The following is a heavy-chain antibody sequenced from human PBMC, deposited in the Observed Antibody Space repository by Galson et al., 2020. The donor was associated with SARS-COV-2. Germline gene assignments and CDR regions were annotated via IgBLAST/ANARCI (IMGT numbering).Heavy chain of an antibody. D-gene: IGHD3-22*01. CDR1: GFTFSDYY. V-gene: IGHV3-11*06. Sequence: TGGSLRLSCAASGFTFSDYYMSWIRQAPGKGLEWVSYISSSSSYTNYADSVKGRFTISRDNAKNSLYLQMNSLRAEDTAVYYCAGGIYYDSSSYSLNYYYYGMDVWGQGTTVTVSS. CDR3: AGGIYYDSSSYSLNYYYYGMDV. J-gene: IGHJ6*02. CDR2: ISSSSSYT.